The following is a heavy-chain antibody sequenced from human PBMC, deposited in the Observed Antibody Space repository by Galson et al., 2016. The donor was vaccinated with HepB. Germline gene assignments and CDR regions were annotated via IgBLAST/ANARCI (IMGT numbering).Heavy chain of an antibody. Sequence: SVKVSCKASGYTFTTYTMHWVRQAPGQRLEWMGWINAGNGNTKYSQKFQGRVTITRDTSASTAYMELSSLRSEDTAMYYCAREGRVSWWFGDGEYYFDYWGQGTLVTVSS. J-gene: IGHJ4*02. CDR2: INAGNGNT. CDR3: AREGRVSWWFGDGEYYFDY. V-gene: IGHV1-3*01. D-gene: IGHD3-10*01. CDR1: GYTFTTYT.